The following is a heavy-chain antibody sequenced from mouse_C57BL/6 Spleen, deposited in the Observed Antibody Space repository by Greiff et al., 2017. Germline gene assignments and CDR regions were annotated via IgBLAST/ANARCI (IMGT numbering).Heavy chain of an antibody. V-gene: IGHV5-12*01. CDR3: ARQRVYYAMDY. CDR2: ISNGGGST. Sequence: DVKLVESGGGLVQPGGSLKLSCAASGFTFSDYYMYWVRQTPEKRLEWVAYISNGGGSTYYPDTVKGRFTISRDNAKNTLYLQMSRLKSEDTAMYYCARQRVYYAMDYWGQGTSVTVSS. CDR1: GFTFSDYY. J-gene: IGHJ4*01.